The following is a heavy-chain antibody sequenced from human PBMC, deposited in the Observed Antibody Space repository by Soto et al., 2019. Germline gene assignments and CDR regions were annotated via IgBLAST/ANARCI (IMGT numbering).Heavy chain of an antibody. J-gene: IGHJ3*01. Sequence: VAVISYDGSNKYYADSVKGRFTISRDNSKNTLYLQMNSLRAEDTAVYYCASLWFGSFAWGQGTMVTVSS. CDR3: ASLWFGSFA. D-gene: IGHD3-10*01. CDR2: ISYDGSNK. V-gene: IGHV3-30*03.